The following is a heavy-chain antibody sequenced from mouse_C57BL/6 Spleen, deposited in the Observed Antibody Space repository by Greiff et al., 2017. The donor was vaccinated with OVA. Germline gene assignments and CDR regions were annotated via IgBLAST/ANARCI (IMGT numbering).Heavy chain of an antibody. J-gene: IGHJ3*01. Sequence: VQLQQSGAELVKPGASVKLSCKASGYTFTSYWMHWVKQRPGQGLEWIGMIHPNSGSTNYNEKFKSKATLTVDKSSSTAYMQLSSLTSEDSAVYYCARSGWDSAWFAYWGQGTLVTVSA. CDR3: ARSGWDSAWFAY. CDR1: GYTFTSYW. CDR2: IHPNSGST. V-gene: IGHV1-64*01. D-gene: IGHD4-1*01.